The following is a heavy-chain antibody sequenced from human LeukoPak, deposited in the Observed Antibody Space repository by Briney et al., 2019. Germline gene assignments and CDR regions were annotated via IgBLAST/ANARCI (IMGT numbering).Heavy chain of an antibody. D-gene: IGHD2/OR15-2a*01. CDR3: VRDVSRRIGTDV. V-gene: IGHV3-21*01. Sequence: SGGSRSLSVLASGFSFNSYTRNGVREAPGKGRKWVSTISPVSSYTWYAESVKGRFTISRDNPKNSLYLQMDSLRAEDTAVYYCVRDVSRRIGTDVWGQGTTVTVSS. J-gene: IGHJ6*02. CDR2: ISPVSSYT. CDR1: GFSFNSYT.